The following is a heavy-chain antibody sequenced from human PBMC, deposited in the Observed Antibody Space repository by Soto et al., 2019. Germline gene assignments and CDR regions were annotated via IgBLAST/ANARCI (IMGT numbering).Heavy chain of an antibody. D-gene: IGHD3-3*01. Sequence: GASVKVSCKASGYTFTIYAMNWVRQAPGQGLEWMGWINTNTGNPTYAQGFTGRFVFSLDTSVSTAYLQICSLKAEDTAVYYCARLMGYYDFWSGYYGYYYYGMDVWGQGTTVTVSS. CDR2: INTNTGNP. CDR1: GYTFTIYA. V-gene: IGHV7-4-1*01. J-gene: IGHJ6*02. CDR3: ARLMGYYDFWSGYYGYYYYGMDV.